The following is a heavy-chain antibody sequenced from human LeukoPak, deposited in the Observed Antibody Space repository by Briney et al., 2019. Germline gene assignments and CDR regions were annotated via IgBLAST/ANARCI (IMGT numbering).Heavy chain of an antibody. CDR2: IIPIFGTA. D-gene: IGHD6-13*01. CDR3: ARYSSSWYFDY. CDR1: GYTFTGYY. V-gene: IGHV1-69*13. J-gene: IGHJ4*02. Sequence: ASVKVSCKASGYTFTGYYMHWVRQAPGQGLEWMGGIIPIFGTANYAQKFQGRVTITADESTSTAYMELSSLRSEDTAVYYCARYSSSWYFDYWGQGTLVTVSS.